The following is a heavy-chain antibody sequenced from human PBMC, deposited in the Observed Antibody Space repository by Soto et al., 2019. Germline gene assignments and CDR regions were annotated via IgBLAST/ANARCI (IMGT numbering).Heavy chain of an antibody. Sequence: QVQLVESGGGVVQPGRSLRLSCAASGFTFSSYAMHWVRQAPGKGLEWVAVISYDGSNKYYADSVKGRFTISRDNSKNTLDLQMNCLRAGDTAVYYCARDLRGAPYYGMDVWGQGTTVTVSS. CDR3: ARDLRGAPYYGMDV. D-gene: IGHD5-12*01. J-gene: IGHJ6*02. V-gene: IGHV3-30-3*01. CDR2: ISYDGSNK. CDR1: GFTFSSYA.